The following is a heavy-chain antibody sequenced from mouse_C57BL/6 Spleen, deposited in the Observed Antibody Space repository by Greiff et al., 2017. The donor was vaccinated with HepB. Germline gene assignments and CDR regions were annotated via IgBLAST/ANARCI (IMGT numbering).Heavy chain of an antibody. CDR1: GFTFSSYT. J-gene: IGHJ2*01. CDR2: ISGGGGNT. CDR3: ARHGVTDVDY. Sequence: EVMLVESGGGLVKPGGSLKLSCAASGFTFSSYTMSWVRQTPEKRLEWVATISGGGGNTYYPDSVKGRFTISRDNAENTLYLQMSSLRSEDTALYYCARHGVTDVDYWGQGTTLTVSS. D-gene: IGHD2-3*01. V-gene: IGHV5-9*01.